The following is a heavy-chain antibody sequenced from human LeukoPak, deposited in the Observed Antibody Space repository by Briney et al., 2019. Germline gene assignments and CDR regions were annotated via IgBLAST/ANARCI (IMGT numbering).Heavy chain of an antibody. D-gene: IGHD2-21*02. CDR2: ISANGSIT. CDR1: GFTFSAYG. V-gene: IGHV3-23*01. CDR3: ARMTAHAFDI. Sequence: PGGSLRLSCAASGFTFSAYGMSWVRQSPGQGLEWVSGISANGSITFYARSVKGRFTISRDNAKNTLYLQMNSLRAEDTAVYYCARMTAHAFDIWGQGTMVTVSS. J-gene: IGHJ3*02.